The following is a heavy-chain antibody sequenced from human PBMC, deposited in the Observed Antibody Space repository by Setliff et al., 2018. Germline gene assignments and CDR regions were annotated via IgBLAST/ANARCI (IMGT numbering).Heavy chain of an antibody. D-gene: IGHD2-2*01. CDR1: GFIFRSYE. CDR2: INSGGTKI. V-gene: IGHV3-48*03. CDR3: VNHNPARWAENSTPLNY. Sequence: GGSLRLSCAASGFIFRSYEMNWVRQTPGKGLEWVSYINSGGTKIYYADSVEGRFTISRDNGKNSLFLQMNSVRGEDTAMYYCVNHNPARWAENSTPLNYWGQGTLVTVSS. J-gene: IGHJ4*02.